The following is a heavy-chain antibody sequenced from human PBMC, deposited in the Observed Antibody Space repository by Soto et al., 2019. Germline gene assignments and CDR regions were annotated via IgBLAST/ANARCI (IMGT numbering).Heavy chain of an antibody. CDR1: GGSISSYY. D-gene: IGHD6-13*01. CDR3: SRPAAGRGFGP. J-gene: IGHJ5*02. CDR2: IHYSGST. Sequence: QVQLQESGPGLVKPSETLSLTCTVSGGSISSYYWGWIRQPPGKGLEWIGYIHYSGSTNYNPSFTSRVTISVDTSKNQFSLKLSSVTAADTAVYCCSRPAAGRGFGPWRQGTLVTVPS. V-gene: IGHV4-59*01.